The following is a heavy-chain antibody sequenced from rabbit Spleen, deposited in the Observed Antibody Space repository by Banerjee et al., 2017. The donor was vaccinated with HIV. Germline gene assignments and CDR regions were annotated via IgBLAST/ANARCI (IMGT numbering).Heavy chain of an antibody. CDR2: INIVTGKS. D-gene: IGHD6-1*01. CDR3: ARLYTYGYAGFAGATEDYFDL. CDR1: GFSFSDYYY. Sequence: QEQLVESGGGLVKPEGSLKLSCTASGFSFSDYYYICWVRQAPEKRLEWIACINIVTGKSVYASWAKGRFIMSRTSSTTVTLQMTSLTAADTATYFCARLYTYGYAGFAGATEDYFDLWGPGTLVTVS. J-gene: IGHJ4*01. V-gene: IGHV1S45*01.